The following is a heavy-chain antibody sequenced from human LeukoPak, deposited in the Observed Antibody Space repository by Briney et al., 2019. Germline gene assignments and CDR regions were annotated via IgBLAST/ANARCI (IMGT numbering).Heavy chain of an antibody. J-gene: IGHJ4*02. CDR2: MSTTSTTI. V-gene: IGHV3-48*01. Sequence: GGSLRLSCAASGFTLINYGMNWVRQAPGKGLEWISYMSTTSTTIYYADSVKGRFTISRDNAENSLYLQMNNLRAEDTAVYYCARDRFGDYVKGFAGFFDSWGQGTLVTVSS. CDR3: ARDRFGDYVKGFAGFFDS. D-gene: IGHD2-21*02. CDR1: GFTLINYG.